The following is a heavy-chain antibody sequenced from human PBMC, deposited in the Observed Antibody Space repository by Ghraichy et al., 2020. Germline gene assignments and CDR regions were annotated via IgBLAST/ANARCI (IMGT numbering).Heavy chain of an antibody. D-gene: IGHD4-17*01. Sequence: SETLSLTCAVYGGSFSGYYWSWIRQPPGKGLEWIGEINHSGSTNYNPSLKSPVTISVDTSKNQFSLKLSSVTAADTAVYYCARGRSMTTVTTLYFDYWGQGILVTVSS. CDR1: GGSFSGYY. CDR3: ARGRSMTTVTTLYFDY. J-gene: IGHJ4*02. V-gene: IGHV4-34*01. CDR2: INHSGST.